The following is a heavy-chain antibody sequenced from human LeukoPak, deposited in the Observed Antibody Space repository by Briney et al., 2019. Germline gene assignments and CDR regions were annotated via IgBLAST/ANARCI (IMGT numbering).Heavy chain of an antibody. Sequence: GGSLRLSCAASGFTFDDYAMHWARQAPGKGLEWVSLISGDGGTTYSADSVKGRFTISRDNSKNSLYLQMNSLRTEDTALYYCARSLPDYFDYWGQGTLVTVSS. V-gene: IGHV3-43*02. CDR3: ARSLPDYFDY. CDR2: ISGDGGTT. CDR1: GFTFDDYA. J-gene: IGHJ4*02.